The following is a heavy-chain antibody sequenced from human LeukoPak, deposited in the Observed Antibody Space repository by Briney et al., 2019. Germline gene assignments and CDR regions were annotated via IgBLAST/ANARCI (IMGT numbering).Heavy chain of an antibody. CDR3: ARDPYSGNYGTYYYYYMDV. Sequence: GGSLRLSCADSGFTFSNYNMNWVRQAPGKAMEWVSSITSSGTYTFYADSVKGRFTISRDNAKNSLYLQMDSLGPEDTAVYYCARDPYSGNYGTYYYYYMDVWGKGTTVTVSS. J-gene: IGHJ6*03. CDR2: ITSSGTYT. V-gene: IGHV3-21*01. D-gene: IGHD1-26*01. CDR1: GFTFSNYN.